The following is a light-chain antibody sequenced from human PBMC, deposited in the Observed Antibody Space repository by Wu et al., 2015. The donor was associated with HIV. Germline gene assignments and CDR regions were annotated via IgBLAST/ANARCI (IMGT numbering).Light chain of an antibody. CDR3: QQYGSSALT. CDR1: QSVSSSY. J-gene: IGKJ4*01. Sequence: EIVLTQSPGTLSLSPGERGTLSCRASQSVSSSYLAWYQQKPGQAPRLLIYDASSRATGIPDRFSGSGSGTDFTLTISRLEPEDFAVYHCQQYGSSALTFGGGTKVEIK. V-gene: IGKV3-20*01. CDR2: DAS.